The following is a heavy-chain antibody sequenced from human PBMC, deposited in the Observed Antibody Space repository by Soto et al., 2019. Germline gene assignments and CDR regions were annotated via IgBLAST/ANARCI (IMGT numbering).Heavy chain of an antibody. CDR2: SHYSGRH. J-gene: IGHJ3*02. CDR3: AREECGDSYVPGLDALHI. V-gene: IGHV4-31*03. CDR1: GGSISSGDYY. Sequence: QVQLQESGPGLVKPSQTLSLTCTVSGGSISSGDYYWSWVRQHPGKGLEWIGYSHYSGRHYYNPSLRGRVTIAVDTSKNQFSLTLNSVTAAATAVYSCAREECGDSYVPGLDALHIWGQGTKVTVSS. D-gene: IGHD3-10*02.